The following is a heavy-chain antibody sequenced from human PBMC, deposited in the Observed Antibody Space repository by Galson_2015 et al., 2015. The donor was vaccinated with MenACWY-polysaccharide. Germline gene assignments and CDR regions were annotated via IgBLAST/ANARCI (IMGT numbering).Heavy chain of an antibody. D-gene: IGHD7-27*01. Sequence: SLRLSCAASRFTFSSYWMTWVRQAPGKGLEWVANIKPDGSEKNYVDSVKGRFAISRDNSKNSLFLQMNSLRAEDTAVYYCARDPNWGNPFGPWGQGTLVTVSS. CDR3: ARDPNWGNPFGP. CDR1: RFTFSSYW. CDR2: IKPDGSEK. V-gene: IGHV3-7*01. J-gene: IGHJ5*02.